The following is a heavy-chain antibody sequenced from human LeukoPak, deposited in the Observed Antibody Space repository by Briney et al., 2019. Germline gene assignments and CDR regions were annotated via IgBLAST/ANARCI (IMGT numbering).Heavy chain of an antibody. D-gene: IGHD3-22*01. CDR3: ARDRDSSGLRDFDL. V-gene: IGHV4-59*01. CDR1: GGSIRSYY. CDR2: IYYSGNT. Sequence: PSETLSLTCTVSGGSIRSYYWSWIRQPPGKGLECIGDIYYSGNTNYNPSLKSRVSISIDTSKNQFSLQLSSVTAADTAVYYCARDRDSSGLRDFDLWGRGTLVTVSA. J-gene: IGHJ2*01.